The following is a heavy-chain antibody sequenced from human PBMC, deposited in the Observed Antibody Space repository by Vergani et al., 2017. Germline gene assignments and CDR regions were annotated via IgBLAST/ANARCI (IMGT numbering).Heavy chain of an antibody. Sequence: EVQLLESGGGLVQPGGSLRLSCAASGFTFSSYAMSWVRQAPGKGLEWVSAISGSGGSTYYADSVKGRFTISRDNAKNTLYLQMNSLRAEDTAVYFCAKTYYYDSSGYSAFDIWGQGTMVTVSS. D-gene: IGHD3-22*01. CDR2: ISGSGGST. J-gene: IGHJ3*02. CDR3: AKTYYYDSSGYSAFDI. CDR1: GFTFSSYA. V-gene: IGHV3-23*01.